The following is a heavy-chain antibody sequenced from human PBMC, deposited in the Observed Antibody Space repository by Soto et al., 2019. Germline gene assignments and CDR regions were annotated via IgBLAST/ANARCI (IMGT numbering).Heavy chain of an antibody. CDR1: GGSFSGYY. J-gene: IGHJ4*02. CDR3: ARGRPPSSSIAARRSTRFDY. D-gene: IGHD6-6*01. V-gene: IGHV4-34*01. CDR2: INHSGST. Sequence: NPSETLSLTCAVYGGSFSGYYWSWIRQPPGKGLEWIGEINHSGSTNYNPSLKSRVTISVDTSKNQFSLKLSPVTAADTAVYYCARGRPPSSSIAARRSTRFDYWGQGTLVTVSS.